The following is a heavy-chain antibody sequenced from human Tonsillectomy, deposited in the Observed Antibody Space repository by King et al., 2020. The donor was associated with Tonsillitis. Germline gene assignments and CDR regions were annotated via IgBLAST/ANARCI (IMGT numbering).Heavy chain of an antibody. CDR1: GASIRDSRYY. D-gene: IGHD6-13*01. J-gene: IGHJ4*02. Sequence: LQLQESGPGLVKPSETLSLTCNVSGASIRDSRYYWGWIRRPPGKGLEWIGSSYFSGSTYYNPSLKSRVTIFVDTSKNHFSLKLNSVTAADTAVYYCAKVSSSLTRPLYYFDSWGQGTLVTVSS. CDR3: AKVSSSLTRPLYYFDS. V-gene: IGHV4-39*02. CDR2: SYFSGST.